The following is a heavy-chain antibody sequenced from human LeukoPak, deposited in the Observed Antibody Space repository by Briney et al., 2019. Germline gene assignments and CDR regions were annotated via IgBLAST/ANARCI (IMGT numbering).Heavy chain of an antibody. D-gene: IGHD6-19*01. CDR1: GFSISSYY. V-gene: IGHV4-59*01. Sequence: SETLSLTCPGSGFSISSYYWSSIRHPPAKGLEWFGYIYYSGSTNYNPSLKSRVTISVDTSKNQFSLKLSSVTAADTAVYYCARHSGSRTKFYYFDYWGQGTLVTVSS. CDR3: ARHSGSRTKFYYFDY. J-gene: IGHJ4*02. CDR2: IYYSGST.